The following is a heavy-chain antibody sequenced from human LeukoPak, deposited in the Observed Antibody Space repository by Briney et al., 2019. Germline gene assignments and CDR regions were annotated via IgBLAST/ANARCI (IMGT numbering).Heavy chain of an antibody. CDR1: GFTFSSYE. CDR3: ARNIMTGSMDV. D-gene: IGHD3-9*01. CDR2: ISSSGSTI. J-gene: IGHJ6*02. Sequence: GGSLRLSCAASGFTFSSYEMNWVRQAPGKGLEWVPYISSSGSTIYYADSVKGRFTISRDNAKNSLYLQMNSLRAEDAAVYYCARNIMTGSMDVWGQGTTVTVSS. V-gene: IGHV3-48*03.